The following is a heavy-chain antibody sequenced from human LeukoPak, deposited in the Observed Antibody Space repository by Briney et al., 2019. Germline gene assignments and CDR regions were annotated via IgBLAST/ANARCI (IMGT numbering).Heavy chain of an antibody. CDR2: INSISGEI. CDR1: GFTFSSYW. V-gene: IGHV3-48*02. CDR3: ARDHGYAFDY. Sequence: GGSLRLSCAASGFTFSSYWMHWVRQAPGKGLEWVSYINSISGEIWYADSVKGRFTISRDDAKNSLYLQMNSLRDEDTAVYYCARDHGYAFDYWGQGTLVTVSS. J-gene: IGHJ4*02. D-gene: IGHD5-12*01.